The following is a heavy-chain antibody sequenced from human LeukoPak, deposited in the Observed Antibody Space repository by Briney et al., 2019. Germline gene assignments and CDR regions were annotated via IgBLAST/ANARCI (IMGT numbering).Heavy chain of an antibody. CDR1: GYTFTGYY. CDR3: ASGPTAEGTYYYFWSGYYCFDY. V-gene: IGHV1-2*02. J-gene: IGHJ4*02. CDR2: INPNSGGT. Sequence: ASVKVSCKASGYTFTGYYMHWVRQAPGQGLEWMGWINPNSGGTNYAQKFQGRVTMTRDTSISTAYMELSRLRSDDTAVYYCASGPTAEGTYYYFWSGYYCFDYWVQGTLVTVSS. D-gene: IGHD3-3*01.